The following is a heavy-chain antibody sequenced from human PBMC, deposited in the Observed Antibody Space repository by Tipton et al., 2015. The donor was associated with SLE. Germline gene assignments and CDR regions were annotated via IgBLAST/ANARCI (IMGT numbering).Heavy chain of an antibody. V-gene: IGHV4-61*08. CDR3: ARGTPFMEFERNWFDP. CDR1: GGSISSGGYY. D-gene: IGHD3-3*02. J-gene: IGHJ5*02. Sequence: TLSLTCTVSGGSISSGGYYWSWIRQHPGKGLEWIGYIYYSGITNYNPSLYSRVSISVDTSRNQFSLKMNSVTAADTAIYYCARGTPFMEFERNWFDPWGQGTLVTVSS. CDR2: IYYSGIT.